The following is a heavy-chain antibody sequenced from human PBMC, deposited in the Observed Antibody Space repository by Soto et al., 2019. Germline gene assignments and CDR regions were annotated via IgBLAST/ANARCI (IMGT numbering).Heavy chain of an antibody. J-gene: IGHJ5*02. CDR1: GGSVNGYY. Sequence: PSETLSLTCAVYGGSVNGYYWNWIRQPPGKGLEWIGETNHTEGTHYNPSLKSRVTMSVDTSKNQFSLRLSSVTAADTAIYYCATRITVFGLLIPPFDPWGQGTQVTVSS. CDR2: TNHTEGT. D-gene: IGHD3-3*01. CDR3: ATRITVFGLLIPPFDP. V-gene: IGHV4-34*01.